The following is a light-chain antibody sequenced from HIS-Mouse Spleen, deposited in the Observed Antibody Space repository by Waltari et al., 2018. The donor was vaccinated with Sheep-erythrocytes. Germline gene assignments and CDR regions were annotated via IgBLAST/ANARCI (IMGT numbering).Light chain of an antibody. CDR2: EDS. CDR3: YSTDSSGNHSNWV. V-gene: IGLV3-10*01. J-gene: IGLJ3*02. Sequence: SYELTQPPSVSVSPGQTARITCSGDALPKKYAYWYQQKSGQAPVLVIYEDSKRPSGIPERFSASSSGTMATLTISGAQVEDEADYYCYSTDSSGNHSNWVFGGGTKLTVL. CDR1: ALPKKY.